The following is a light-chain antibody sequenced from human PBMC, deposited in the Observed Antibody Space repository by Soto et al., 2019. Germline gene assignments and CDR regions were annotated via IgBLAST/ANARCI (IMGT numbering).Light chain of an antibody. CDR1: QTISSC. CDR3: QQYETFSGT. V-gene: IGKV1-5*01. Sequence: DIQMTQSPISLSASAGDRVTITCRASQTISSCLAWYQQKPGKAPKLLIYDASALPRGVPSRFSGSGSGTDFTLTIACLQPDDFATYYCQQYETFSGTFGPGTKVDIK. CDR2: DAS. J-gene: IGKJ1*01.